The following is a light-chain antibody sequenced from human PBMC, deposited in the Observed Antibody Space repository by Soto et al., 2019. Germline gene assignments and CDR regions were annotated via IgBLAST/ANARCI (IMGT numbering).Light chain of an antibody. V-gene: IGLV2-14*01. CDR3: SSYTSSRTLV. CDR1: SSDVGGYNY. CDR2: EVS. J-gene: IGLJ2*01. Sequence: QCALTQAASVSGSPGQSITISCTGTSSDVGGYNYVSWYQQQPGKAPKLMIYEVSNRPSGVSNRFSGSKSGNTASLTISGLQAEDEADYYCSSYTSSRTLVFGGGPKLTVL.